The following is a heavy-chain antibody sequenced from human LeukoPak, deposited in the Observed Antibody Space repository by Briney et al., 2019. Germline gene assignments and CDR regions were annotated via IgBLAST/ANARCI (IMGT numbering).Heavy chain of an antibody. D-gene: IGHD4-23*01. J-gene: IGHJ2*01. CDR3: ARRVVNNRNWYFNL. CDR2: IYPGDSDT. Sequence: NRGESLKISCKGSGYSFTNYWIGWVRQMPGKGLEWMGIIYPGDSDTRYSPSFQGQVTISADKSISTAYLQWSSLKASDTAMYYCARRVVNNRNWYFNLWGRGTLVTVSS. CDR1: GYSFTNYW. V-gene: IGHV5-51*01.